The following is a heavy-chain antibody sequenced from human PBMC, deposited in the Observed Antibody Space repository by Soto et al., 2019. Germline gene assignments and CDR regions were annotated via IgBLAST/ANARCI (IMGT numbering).Heavy chain of an antibody. CDR1: GFSFSDYS. V-gene: IGHV3-23*01. Sequence: GGSLRLSCVASGFSFSDYSMTWVRQGPGRGLEWVATLTRTGTTFYADSVKGRFTISRDNSRNTLALQMYSLRAEDTARYYCAKRATTVPTPGNYFDCWGQGTLVTVSS. CDR2: LTRTGTT. CDR3: AKRATTVPTPGNYFDC. J-gene: IGHJ4*02. D-gene: IGHD2-15*01.